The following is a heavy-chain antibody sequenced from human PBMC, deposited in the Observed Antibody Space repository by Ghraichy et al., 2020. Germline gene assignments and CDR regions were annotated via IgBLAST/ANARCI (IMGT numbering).Heavy chain of an antibody. V-gene: IGHV3-15*01. J-gene: IGHJ6*02. D-gene: IGHD3-3*01. CDR3: TTSSRFLECLTRMDV. Sequence: GESLNISCAASGSTSSNAWMSWVRQAPGKGLEWVGRIKSKTDAGTTDYAAPVKGRFTISRDDSKNTLYLQMNSLKTEDTAVYYCTTSSRFLECLTRMDVWGQETPVAVSS. CDR2: IKSKTDAGTT. CDR1: GSTSSNAW.